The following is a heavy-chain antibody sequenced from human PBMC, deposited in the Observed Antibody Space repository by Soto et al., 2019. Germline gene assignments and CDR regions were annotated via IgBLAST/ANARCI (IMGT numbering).Heavy chain of an antibody. CDR2: INSDGSST. D-gene: IGHD2-15*01. Sequence: EVQLVESGGGLVQPGGSLRLSCAASGFTFSSYWMHWVRQAPVKGLVWVSRINSDGSSTSYADSVKGRFTISRDNAKNTRYLQMNSLRAEDTAVYYCVRTSLVVAAATREDYWGQGTRVTVS. J-gene: IGHJ4*02. V-gene: IGHV3-74*01. CDR1: GFTFSSYW. CDR3: VRTSLVVAAATREDY.